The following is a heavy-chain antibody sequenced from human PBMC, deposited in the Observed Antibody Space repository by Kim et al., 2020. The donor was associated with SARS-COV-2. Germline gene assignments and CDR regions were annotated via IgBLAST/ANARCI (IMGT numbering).Heavy chain of an antibody. J-gene: IGHJ6*02. CDR3: ARWFDVLTGYTLSDYGMDA. V-gene: IGHV3-7*03. Sequence: GSLRLSCAASGFTFSSYWMNWVRQAPGKGLEWVANIKQDGSAKYYVDSVKGRFTIYRDNAKNSLYLQMNSLRAEDTAVYYCARWFDVLTGYTLSDYGMDAWGHGTTVTVSS. CDR2: IKQDGSAK. CDR1: GFTFSSYW. D-gene: IGHD3-9*01.